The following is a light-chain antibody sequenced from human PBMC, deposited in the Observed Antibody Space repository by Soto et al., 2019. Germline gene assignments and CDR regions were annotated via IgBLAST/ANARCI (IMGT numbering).Light chain of an antibody. V-gene: IGLV2-14*01. Sequence: HSALTQPASVSGSPGQSITISCTGTSSDVGGYNYVSWYQQHPGKAPKLMIYDVSNRPSGVSNRFSGSKSGNTASLTISGLQAEDEADYYCSSYTSSSTLVVFGGGTKLPVL. CDR1: SSDVGGYNY. J-gene: IGLJ2*01. CDR3: SSYTSSSTLVV. CDR2: DVS.